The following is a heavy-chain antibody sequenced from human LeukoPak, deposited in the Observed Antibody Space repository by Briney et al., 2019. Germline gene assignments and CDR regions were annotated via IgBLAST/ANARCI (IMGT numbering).Heavy chain of an antibody. CDR1: GYSISSGYY. CDR2: IYHSGST. J-gene: IGHJ6*03. V-gene: IGHV4-38-2*02. CDR3: ARRTVTTGYYYYYYMDV. D-gene: IGHD4-11*01. Sequence: SETLSLTCTVSGYSISSGYYWGWIRQPPGKGLEWIGTIYHSGSTNYNPSLKSRVTISVDKSKNQFSLKLSSVTAADTAVYYCARRTVTTGYYYYYYMDVWGKGTTVTVSS.